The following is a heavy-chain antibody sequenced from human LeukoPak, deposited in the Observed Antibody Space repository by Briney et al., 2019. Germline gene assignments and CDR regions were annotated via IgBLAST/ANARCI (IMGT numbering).Heavy chain of an antibody. Sequence: GRSLRLSCAASGFTFSSYGMHWVRQAPGKGLEWVAVIWYGGSNKYYADSVKGRFTISRDNSKNTLYLQMNSLRAEDTAVYYCAKDHEDGSGSFDYWGQGTLVTVSS. CDR3: AKDHEDGSGSFDY. D-gene: IGHD3-10*01. CDR1: GFTFSSYG. V-gene: IGHV3-30*18. CDR2: IWYGGSNK. J-gene: IGHJ4*02.